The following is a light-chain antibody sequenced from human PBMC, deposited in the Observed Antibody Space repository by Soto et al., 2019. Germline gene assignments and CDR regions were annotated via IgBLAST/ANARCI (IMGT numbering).Light chain of an antibody. CDR2: EVS. J-gene: IGLJ1*01. CDR1: SSDVGLYNY. Sequence: QSALTQPRSVSGSPGQSVTISCTGTSSDVGLYNYVSWYQQHPGKAPKLIIFEVSNRPSGVSNRFSGSKSGNTASLTISGLQAEDEADYYCSSFTGSSTLVFGSGTKLTVL. V-gene: IGLV2-14*01. CDR3: SSFTGSSTLV.